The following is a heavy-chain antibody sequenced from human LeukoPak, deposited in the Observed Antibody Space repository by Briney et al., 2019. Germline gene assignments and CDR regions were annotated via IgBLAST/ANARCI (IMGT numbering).Heavy chain of an antibody. CDR1: GFTFSSYS. J-gene: IGHJ4*02. V-gene: IGHV3-48*01. Sequence: GGSLRLSCAASGFTFSSYSMNWVRQAPGKGLEWVSYISSSSSTIYYADSVKGRFTISRDNAKKSLYLQMNSLIAEDTAVYYCVRDRYNYGDYPFDYWGQGALVTVSS. D-gene: IGHD4-17*01. CDR3: VRDRYNYGDYPFDY. CDR2: ISSSSSTI.